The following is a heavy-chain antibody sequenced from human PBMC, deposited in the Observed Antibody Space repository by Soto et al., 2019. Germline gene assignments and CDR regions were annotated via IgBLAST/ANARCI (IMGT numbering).Heavy chain of an antibody. CDR1: GFTFGSYA. D-gene: IGHD3-10*01. Sequence: PGGSLRLSCSASGFTFGSYAMSWVRQAPGKGLEWVSAIRGSGDNTHYADSVKGRFTIPRDNSKNTLYLQMNSLRAEDTAVYYCAKRSVSGEFNYWGQGTLVTVSS. CDR2: IRGSGDNT. CDR3: AKRSVSGEFNY. J-gene: IGHJ4*02. V-gene: IGHV3-23*01.